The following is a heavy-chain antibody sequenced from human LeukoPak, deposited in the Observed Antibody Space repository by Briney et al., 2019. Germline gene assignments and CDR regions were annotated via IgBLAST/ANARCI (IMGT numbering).Heavy chain of an antibody. V-gene: IGHV3-21*01. CDR1: GLTFSNYR. CDR3: AGHPAVMNTL. D-gene: IGHD6-19*01. Sequence: GGSLRLSCAASGLTFSNYRMNWVRQAPGKGLEWVSSISSSGNYIYYADSMRGRFTISRDNAKNSVYLQMSSLRAEDTAVYYCAGHPAVMNTLWGQGTLVTVSS. J-gene: IGHJ4*02. CDR2: ISSSGNYI.